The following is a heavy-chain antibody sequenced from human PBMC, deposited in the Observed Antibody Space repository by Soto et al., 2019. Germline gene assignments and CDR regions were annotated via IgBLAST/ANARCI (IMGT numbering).Heavy chain of an antibody. D-gene: IGHD1-26*01. CDR3: ARVGGIVGATSPVYYYYGMDV. Sequence: VKVSCKASGYTFTSYXMHWVRQAPGQGLEWMGIINPSGGSTSYAQKFQGRVTMTRDTSTSTVYMELSSLRSEDTAVYYCARVGGIVGATSPVYYYYGMDVWGQGTTVTVSS. V-gene: IGHV1-46*01. J-gene: IGHJ6*02. CDR2: INPSGGST. CDR1: GYTFTSYX.